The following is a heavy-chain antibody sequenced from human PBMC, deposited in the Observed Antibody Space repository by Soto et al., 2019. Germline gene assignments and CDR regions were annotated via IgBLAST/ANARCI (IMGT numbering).Heavy chain of an antibody. V-gene: IGHV3-30-3*01. CDR1: GFPFSSYA. CDR3: ARDLYYYDSSGYLFDY. CDR2: ISYDGSNK. J-gene: IGHJ4*02. Sequence: QVQLVESGGGVVQPGRSVRLSCAASGFPFSSYAMHWVRQAPGKGLEGVAVISYDGSNKYYADSVKGRFTISRDNSKNTLYLQMNSLRAEDTAVYYCARDLYYYDSSGYLFDYWGQGTLVTVSS. D-gene: IGHD3-22*01.